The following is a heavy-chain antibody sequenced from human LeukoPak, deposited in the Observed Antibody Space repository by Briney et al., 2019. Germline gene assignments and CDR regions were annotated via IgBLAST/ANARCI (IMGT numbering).Heavy chain of an antibody. CDR1: GFTVSSNY. J-gene: IGHJ4*02. V-gene: IGHV3-66*02. Sequence: GGSLRLSCAASGFTVSSNYMSWVRQAPGKGLEWVSVIYSGGSTYYADSVKGRFTISRDNSKNTLYLQMNSLRAEDTAVYYCARDPPLEYSSSWYGSGYWGQGTLATVSS. CDR3: ARDPPLEYSSSWYGSGY. D-gene: IGHD6-13*01. CDR2: IYSGGST.